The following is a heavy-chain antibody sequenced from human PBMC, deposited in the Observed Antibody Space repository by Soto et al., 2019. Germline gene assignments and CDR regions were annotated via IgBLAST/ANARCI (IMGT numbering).Heavy chain of an antibody. J-gene: IGHJ4*02. Sequence: EVQLVESGGGLVQPGESLRLSCAASGFTFSNYWMHWVRQAPGKGLVWVSRIDSDGSRITYADFVKGRFTISRDNAKNTVYLHMNSLTAEYTAVYYCVRTSLVVAVATREDFWGQGTRVTFSP. CDR3: VRTSLVVAVATREDF. D-gene: IGHD2-8*02. CDR2: IDSDGSRI. CDR1: GFTFSNYW. V-gene: IGHV3-74*01.